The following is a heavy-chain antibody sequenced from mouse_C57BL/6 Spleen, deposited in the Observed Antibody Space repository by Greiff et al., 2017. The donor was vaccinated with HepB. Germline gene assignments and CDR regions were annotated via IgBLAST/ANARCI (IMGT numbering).Heavy chain of an antibody. Sequence: QVQLQQSGAELVKPGASVKLSCKASGYTFTSYWMHWVKQRPGQGLEWIGMIHPNSGSTNYNEKFKSKATLTVDKSSSTAYMQLSSLTSEDSAVYYCALYYGSSYVNYWGQGTTLTVSS. CDR3: ALYYGSSYVNY. V-gene: IGHV1-64*01. CDR2: IHPNSGST. CDR1: GYTFTSYW. J-gene: IGHJ2*01. D-gene: IGHD1-1*01.